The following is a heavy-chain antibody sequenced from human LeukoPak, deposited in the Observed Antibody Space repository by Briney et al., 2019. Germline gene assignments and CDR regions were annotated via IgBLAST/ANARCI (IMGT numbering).Heavy chain of an antibody. Sequence: PSETLSLTCAVSGGSITSNNWWSWVRQPPGRGLEWIGEIYHSGSTNYSPSLKSRVTISVDKSKNHFSLKLSSVTAADTAVYYCAREGQGLLWFGETRGVFDYWGQGTLVTVSS. CDR1: GGSITSNNW. J-gene: IGHJ4*02. D-gene: IGHD3-10*01. V-gene: IGHV4-4*02. CDR2: IYHSGST. CDR3: AREGQGLLWFGETRGVFDY.